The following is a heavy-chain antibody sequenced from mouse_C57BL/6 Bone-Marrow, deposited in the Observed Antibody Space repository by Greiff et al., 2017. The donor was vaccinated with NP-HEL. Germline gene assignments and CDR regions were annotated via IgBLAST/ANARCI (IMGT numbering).Heavy chain of an antibody. CDR1: GYTFTDYY. D-gene: IGHD1-1*01. CDR2: IGPGSGST. Sequence: LVESGAELVKPGASVKISCKASGYTFTDYYINWVKQRPGQGLEWIGKIGPGSGSTYYNEKFKGKATLTADKSSSTAYMQLSSLTSDDSAVYFCARWYYGSSYEGYAMDYWGQGTSVTVSS. J-gene: IGHJ4*01. V-gene: IGHV1-77*01. CDR3: ARWYYGSSYEGYAMDY.